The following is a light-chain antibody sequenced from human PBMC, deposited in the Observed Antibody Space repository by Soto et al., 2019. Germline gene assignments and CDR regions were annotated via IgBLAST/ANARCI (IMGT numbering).Light chain of an antibody. CDR2: ATY. CDR1: QGIRNY. Sequence: DLQMTQSPSSLSASVGDRVTITCRASQGIRNYLAWFQQKPGQAPKSLIYATYTLQSGVPSRFSDSGSGKDFTLTISSLQAEDYATYYCQQYNSYPRTFGQGTKVEIK. J-gene: IGKJ1*01. CDR3: QQYNSYPRT. V-gene: IGKV1-16*01.